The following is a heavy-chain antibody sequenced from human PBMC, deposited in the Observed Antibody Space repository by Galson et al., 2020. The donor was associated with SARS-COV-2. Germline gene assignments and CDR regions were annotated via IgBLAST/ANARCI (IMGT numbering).Heavy chain of an antibody. J-gene: IGHJ4*02. CDR3: ATGGTVITLGDS. D-gene: IGHD3-16*01. Sequence: GSLRLSCAASGFPFNIYAMHWVRQAPGKGLEWVAVISYDETNKSYADSVKGRFTISRDNSKNTLYLHMNSLRPEDTAVYYCATGGTVITLGDSWGQGTLVTVSS. V-gene: IGHV3-30*04. CDR1: GFPFNIYA. CDR2: ISYDETNK.